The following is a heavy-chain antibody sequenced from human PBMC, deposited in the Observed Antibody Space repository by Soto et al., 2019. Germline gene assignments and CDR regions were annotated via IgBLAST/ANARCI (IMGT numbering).Heavy chain of an antibody. V-gene: IGHV4-39*07. D-gene: IGHD2-21*02. CDR3: ARTHYCNDDCFSFDY. Sequence: PSETLSLTCSVSGGFVSSSSYSWGWIRQSPGKGLEWIGTMYSSENTYYNPSLLSRVTISVDTSKNQFSLNLSSVTAADTAVYYCARTHYCNDDCFSFDYWGQGTLVTVSS. CDR1: GGFVSSSSYS. J-gene: IGHJ4*02. CDR2: MYSSENT.